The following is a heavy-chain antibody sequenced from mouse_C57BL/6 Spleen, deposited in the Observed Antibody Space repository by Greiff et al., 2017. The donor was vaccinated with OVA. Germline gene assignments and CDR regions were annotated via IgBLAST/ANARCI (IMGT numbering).Heavy chain of an antibody. Sequence: EVKVVESGAELVRPGASVKLSCPASGFNIKDDYMLWVKQRPEQGLEWIGWIDPENGDTDYASKFQGKATITADTSSNTAYLQLSSLTSKDTAVYYCTRAKTAQATSAMDYWGQGTSVTVSS. D-gene: IGHD3-2*02. CDR2: IDPENGDT. CDR1: GFNIKDDY. CDR3: TRAKTAQATSAMDY. J-gene: IGHJ4*01. V-gene: IGHV14-4*01.